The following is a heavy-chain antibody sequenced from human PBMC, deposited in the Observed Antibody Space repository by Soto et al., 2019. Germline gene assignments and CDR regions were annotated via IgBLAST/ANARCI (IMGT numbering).Heavy chain of an antibody. D-gene: IGHD6-13*01. Sequence: QTGGSLRLSCAASGFTFSSYGMHWVRQAPGKGLEWVAVIWYDGSNKYYADSVKGRFTISRDNSKNTLYLQMNSLRAEDTAVYYCARDALQYSSNYGMDVWGQGTTVTVSS. J-gene: IGHJ6*02. CDR2: IWYDGSNK. CDR1: GFTFSSYG. V-gene: IGHV3-33*01. CDR3: ARDALQYSSNYGMDV.